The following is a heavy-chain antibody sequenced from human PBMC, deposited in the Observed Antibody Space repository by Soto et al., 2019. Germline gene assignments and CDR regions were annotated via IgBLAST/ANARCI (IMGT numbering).Heavy chain of an antibody. V-gene: IGHV3-48*04. Sequence: PGGSLRLSCAASGFTFSRYTMNWVRQAPGKGLEWLSYISGGGGTIYYADSVRGRFTISRDNAKNSLYLQMNSLRAEDTAVYYCARDQPGYSYGYGLGYWGQGTLVTVSS. CDR1: GFTFSRYT. CDR3: ARDQPGYSYGYGLGY. J-gene: IGHJ4*02. CDR2: ISGGGGTI. D-gene: IGHD5-18*01.